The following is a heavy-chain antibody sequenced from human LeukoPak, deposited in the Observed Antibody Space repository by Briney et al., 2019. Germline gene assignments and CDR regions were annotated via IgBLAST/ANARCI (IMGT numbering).Heavy chain of an antibody. V-gene: IGHV1-18*01. D-gene: IGHD3-22*01. CDR3: ARDAGITMIVGDAFDI. CDR2: ISAYNGNT. CDR1: GYTFTSYG. Sequence: ASVKVSCKASGYTFTSYGISWVRQAPGQGLEGMGWISAYNGNTNYAQKLQGRVTITTDTSTSTAYMELRSLRSDDTAVYYCARDAGITMIVGDAFDIWGQGTMVTVSS. J-gene: IGHJ3*02.